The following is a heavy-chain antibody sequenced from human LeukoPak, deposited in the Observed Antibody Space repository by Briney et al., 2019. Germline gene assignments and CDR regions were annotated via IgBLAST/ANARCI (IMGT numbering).Heavy chain of an antibody. CDR2: INPNSGNT. J-gene: IGHJ6*03. Sequence: ASVKVSCKASGYTFTSYDINWVRQATGQGLEWMGWINPNSGNTGYAQKFQGRVTMTKNNSITTAYMELSSLRSEDTAVYYCARALSWTTDSYYYMDVWGKGTTATVSS. D-gene: IGHD3/OR15-3a*01. V-gene: IGHV1-8*01. CDR1: GYTFTSYD. CDR3: ARALSWTTDSYYYMDV.